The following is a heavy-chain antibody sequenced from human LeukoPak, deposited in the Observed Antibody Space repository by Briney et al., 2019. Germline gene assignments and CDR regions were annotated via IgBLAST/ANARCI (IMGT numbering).Heavy chain of an antibody. CDR1: GGSISSYY. V-gene: IGHV4-59*01. CDR3: ARAIDDSSGYRIYYFDY. J-gene: IGHJ4*02. Sequence: PSETLSLTCTVSGGSISSYYWSWIRQPPGKGLEWIGYIYYSGSTNYNPSLKSRVTISVDTSKNQFSLKLSSVTAADTAVYYCARAIDDSSGYRIYYFDYWGQGTLATVSS. CDR2: IYYSGST. D-gene: IGHD3-22*01.